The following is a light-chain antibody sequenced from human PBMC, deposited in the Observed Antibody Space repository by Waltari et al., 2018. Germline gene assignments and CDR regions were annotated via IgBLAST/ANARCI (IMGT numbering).Light chain of an antibody. CDR2: LGS. CDR1: QSLLHSNGSNY. J-gene: IGKJ2*01. CDR3: MQALQTPYT. Sequence: DIVMTQSPLSLPVPPGEPASISSRPRQSLLHSNGSNYFDWYLQKPGQSPQLLLYLGSNRASGVPDRFSGSGSGTDFTLKISRVEAEDVGVYYCMQALQTPYTFGQGTKLEIK. V-gene: IGKV2-28*01.